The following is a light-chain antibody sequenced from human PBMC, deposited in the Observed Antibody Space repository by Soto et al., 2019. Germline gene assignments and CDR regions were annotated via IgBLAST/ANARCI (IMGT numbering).Light chain of an antibody. Sequence: EIVLTQSPGTLSLSPGERATLSCRASQSVSSSYLGWYQQKPGQAPRLLVYLASRRATGIPDRFSGSGSGTGFTLTISRLEPEDFAVYYCHQYSSSPWTFGQGTKVEMK. CDR1: QSVSSSY. V-gene: IGKV3-20*01. CDR2: LAS. CDR3: HQYSSSPWT. J-gene: IGKJ1*01.